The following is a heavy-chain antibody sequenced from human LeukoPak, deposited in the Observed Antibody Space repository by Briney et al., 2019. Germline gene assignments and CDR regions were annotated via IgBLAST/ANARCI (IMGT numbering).Heavy chain of an antibody. CDR3: ATAQLGILDY. CDR2: IYYSGST. V-gene: IGHV4-31*03. CDR1: GGSISSGGYY. Sequence: SETLSLTCTVSGGSISSGGYYWSWIRQHPGKGLEWIGYIYYSGSTYYNPSLKSRVTISVDTSKNQFSLKLSSVTAADTAVYYCATAQLGILDYWGQGTLVTVSS. J-gene: IGHJ4*02. D-gene: IGHD7-27*01.